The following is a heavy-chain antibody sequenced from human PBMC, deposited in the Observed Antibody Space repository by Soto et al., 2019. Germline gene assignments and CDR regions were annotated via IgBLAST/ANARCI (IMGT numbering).Heavy chain of an antibody. CDR1: GYTFTGYY. CDR3: ARDSGYDLFAFDI. J-gene: IGHJ3*02. CDR2: INPNSGGT. Sequence: GASVKVSCKASGYTFTGYYMHGVRQAPGQGLEWMGWINPNSGGTNYAQKFQGRVTMTRDTSISTAYMELSRLRSDDTAVYYCARDSGYDLFAFDIWGQGTMVTVSS. V-gene: IGHV1-2*02. D-gene: IGHD5-12*01.